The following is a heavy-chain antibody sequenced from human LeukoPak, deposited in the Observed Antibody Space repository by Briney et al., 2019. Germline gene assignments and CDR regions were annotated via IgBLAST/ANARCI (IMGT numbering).Heavy chain of an antibody. CDR3: ARVVEMATIHFLTLSHYNWFDP. CDR2: ISSSSSYT. D-gene: IGHD5-24*01. Sequence: GGSLRLSCAASGFTFSDYYMSWIRQAPGKGLEWVSYISSSSSYTNYADSVKGRFTISRDNAKNSLYLQMNSLRAEDTAVYYCARVVEMATIHFLTLSHYNWFDPWGQGTLVTVSS. CDR1: GFTFSDYY. V-gene: IGHV3-11*05. J-gene: IGHJ5*02.